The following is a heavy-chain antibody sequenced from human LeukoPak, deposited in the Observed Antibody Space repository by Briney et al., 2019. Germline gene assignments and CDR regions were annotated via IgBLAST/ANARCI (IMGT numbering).Heavy chain of an antibody. D-gene: IGHD3-22*01. CDR2: ISGSGIST. CDR1: GFTFSSYT. V-gene: IGHV3-23*01. CDR3: AKDYYDSSGYYLDY. Sequence: GGSLRLSCAASGFTFSSYTMSWVRQAPGMGLEWLSAISGSGISTYYADSVKGRFTISRDNSKNTLFLQMNSLRAEDTAIYYCAKDYYDSSGYYLDYWGQGTLVTVSS. J-gene: IGHJ4*02.